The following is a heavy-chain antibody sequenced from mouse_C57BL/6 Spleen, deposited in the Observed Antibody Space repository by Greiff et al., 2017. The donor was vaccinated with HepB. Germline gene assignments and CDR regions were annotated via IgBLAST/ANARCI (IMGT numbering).Heavy chain of an antibody. CDR2: ISYDGSN. D-gene: IGHD2-3*01. CDR3: ALGWLLNFDY. Sequence: DVHLVESGPGLVKPSQSLSLTCSVTGYSITSGYYWNWILQFPGNKLEWMGYISYDGSNNYNPSLKNRISITRDTSKNQFFLKLNSVTTEDTATYYGALGWLLNFDYWGQGTTLTVSS. J-gene: IGHJ2*01. V-gene: IGHV3-6*01. CDR1: GYSITSGYY.